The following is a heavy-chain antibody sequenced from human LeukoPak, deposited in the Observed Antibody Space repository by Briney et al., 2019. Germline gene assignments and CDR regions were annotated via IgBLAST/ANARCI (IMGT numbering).Heavy chain of an antibody. CDR3: AREVPRTAAAGSEGFDI. V-gene: IGHV4-59*01. Sequence: SETLSLTCTVSGGSISSDYWSWIRQSPGKGLEWIGYIHHTGYTNYNPPLKSRVTISIDTSKKHLSLKLTSVTAADTAVYYCAREVPRTAAAGSEGFDIWGQGTLVTVSS. J-gene: IGHJ3*02. CDR2: IHHTGYT. CDR1: GGSISSDY. D-gene: IGHD6-13*01.